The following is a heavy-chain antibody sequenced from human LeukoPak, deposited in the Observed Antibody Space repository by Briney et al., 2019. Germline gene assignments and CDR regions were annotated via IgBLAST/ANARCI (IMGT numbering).Heavy chain of an antibody. V-gene: IGHV1-2*02. Sequence: ASVKVSCKASGYTFTGYYMHWVRQAPGQGLEWMGWINPNSGGTNYAQKFRGRVTMTRDTSISTAYMELSRLRSDDTAVYYCARTYYYDSSGYYPPRSPHYYGMDVWGQGTTVTVSS. D-gene: IGHD3-22*01. CDR1: GYTFTGYY. J-gene: IGHJ6*02. CDR3: ARTYYYDSSGYYPPRSPHYYGMDV. CDR2: INPNSGGT.